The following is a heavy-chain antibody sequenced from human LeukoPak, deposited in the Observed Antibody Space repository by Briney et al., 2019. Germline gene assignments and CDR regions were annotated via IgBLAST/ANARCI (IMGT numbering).Heavy chain of an antibody. Sequence: SETLSLTCTVSGGSISSGSYYWSWIRQPAGKGLEWIGRIYTSGSTNYNPSLKSRVTISVDTSKNQFSLKLSSATAADTAVYYCAREDIVVVPAAYSWYNWFDPWGQGTLVTVSS. J-gene: IGHJ5*02. CDR3: AREDIVVVPAAYSWYNWFDP. CDR1: GGSISSGSYY. V-gene: IGHV4-61*02. D-gene: IGHD2-2*01. CDR2: IYTSGST.